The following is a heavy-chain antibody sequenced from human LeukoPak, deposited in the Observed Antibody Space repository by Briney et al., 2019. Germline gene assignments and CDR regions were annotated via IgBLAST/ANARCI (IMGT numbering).Heavy chain of an antibody. Sequence: SVKVSCKASGGTFSSYGINWVRQAPGQGLEWMGGIIPIFGTADYAPKFQGRVTITADESTSTAYVELSNLRSEDTAVYYCARVALGRRWLPSSYYYGMDVWGQGTTVTVSS. CDR2: IIPIFGTA. CDR1: GGTFSSYG. D-gene: IGHD5-24*01. V-gene: IGHV1-69*13. CDR3: ARVALGRRWLPSSYYYGMDV. J-gene: IGHJ6*02.